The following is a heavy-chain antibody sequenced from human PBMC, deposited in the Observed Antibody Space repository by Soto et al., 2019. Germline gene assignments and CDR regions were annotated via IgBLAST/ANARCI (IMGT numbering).Heavy chain of an antibody. D-gene: IGHD2-21*01. Sequence: QVQLVQSGAEVKEPGASVKVSCRASGYTFTNYAIHWVRQAPGQRLEWMGWLNPGNGNTKYPQKFQGRVTITRDTSASTAYMFLSSLRSEDTAVYYCARDQGIPYCGGDCYPDWYFDLWGRGTLVTVSS. V-gene: IGHV1-3*01. CDR1: GYTFTNYA. CDR3: ARDQGIPYCGGDCYPDWYFDL. CDR2: LNPGNGNT. J-gene: IGHJ2*01.